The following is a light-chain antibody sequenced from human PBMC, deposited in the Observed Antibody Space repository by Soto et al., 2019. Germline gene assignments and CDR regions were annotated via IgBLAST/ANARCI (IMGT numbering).Light chain of an antibody. Sequence: QSVLTQPASVSGSPGQSITISCTGTSGDVGTYNYVSWYLQHPGKAPKLMIYDVSNRPPGVSNRLSGSKSGNTASLTISGLQAEDEADYYCSSYSSSGTRYVFGTGTKVTVL. J-gene: IGLJ1*01. CDR1: SGDVGTYNY. CDR2: DVS. CDR3: SSYSSSGTRYV. V-gene: IGLV2-14*01.